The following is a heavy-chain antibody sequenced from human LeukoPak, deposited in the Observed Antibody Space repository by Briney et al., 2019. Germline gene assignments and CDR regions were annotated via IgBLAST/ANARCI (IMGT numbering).Heavy chain of an antibody. CDR1: GYTFTAYH. CDR2: INPNSGGT. Sequence: ASVKVSCKASGYTFTAYHMHWVRQAPGQGLEWMGWINPNSGGTNYAQKFQGRVTMTRDTSISTAYMELSRLRSDDTAVYYCARARITMVRGVINWFDPWGQGTLVTVSS. D-gene: IGHD3-10*01. V-gene: IGHV1-2*02. J-gene: IGHJ5*02. CDR3: ARARITMVRGVINWFDP.